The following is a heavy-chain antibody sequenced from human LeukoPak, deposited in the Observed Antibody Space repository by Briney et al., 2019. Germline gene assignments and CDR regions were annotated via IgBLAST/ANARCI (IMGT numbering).Heavy chain of an antibody. J-gene: IGHJ6*04. CDR2: IKQDGSEK. Sequence: GGSLRLSCAASGFTFSSYGMSWVRQAPGKGLEWVANIKQDGSEKYYVDSVKGRFTISRDNAKNSLYLQMNSLRAEDTAVYYCARGFYDLDVWGKGTTVTVSS. CDR1: GFTFSSYG. V-gene: IGHV3-7*01. CDR3: ARGFYDLDV.